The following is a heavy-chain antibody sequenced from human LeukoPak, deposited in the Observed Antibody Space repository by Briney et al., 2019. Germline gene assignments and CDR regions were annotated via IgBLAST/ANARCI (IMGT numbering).Heavy chain of an antibody. CDR1: GFTFSDYY. V-gene: IGHV3-11*03. D-gene: IGHD6-13*01. J-gene: IGHJ4*02. CDR2: ISSSSSYT. Sequence: WGSLRLSCAASGFTFSDYYMSWIRQAPGKGLEWVSYISSSSSYTNYADSVKGRFTISRDNAKNSLYLEMNSLRTEDTAVYYCTGSTSSTPAGVGYWGQGTLVTVSS. CDR3: TGSTSSTPAGVGY.